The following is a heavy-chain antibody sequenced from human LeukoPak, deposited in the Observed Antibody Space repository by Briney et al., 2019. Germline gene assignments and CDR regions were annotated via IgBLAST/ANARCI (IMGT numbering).Heavy chain of an antibody. CDR1: GFTFSCYS. V-gene: IGHV3-48*02. Sequence: PGGSLRLSCAASGFTFSCYSMNWVRQAPGKGLEWVSYISSGGSTIYYADSVRGRFSISRDTAKNSLYLEMNSLRDEDTAMYYCVRGDQEASEPAFDYWGQGTLVTVSS. J-gene: IGHJ4*02. D-gene: IGHD1-14*01. CDR3: VRGDQEASEPAFDY. CDR2: ISSGGSTI.